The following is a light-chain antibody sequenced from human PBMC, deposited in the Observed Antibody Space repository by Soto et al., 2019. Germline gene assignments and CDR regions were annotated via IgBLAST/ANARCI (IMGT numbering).Light chain of an antibody. J-gene: IGKJ1*01. V-gene: IGKV1-5*03. Sequence: DIQMTQSPSTLSASVGDRVTITCRASQNIGTWLAWYQQKPGKAPKVLIYKASSLESGVPSRFSGSGSGTEFTLTISSLQPDDFATYYCQQYNSYWTFGQGTKVDIK. CDR2: KAS. CDR3: QQYNSYWT. CDR1: QNIGTW.